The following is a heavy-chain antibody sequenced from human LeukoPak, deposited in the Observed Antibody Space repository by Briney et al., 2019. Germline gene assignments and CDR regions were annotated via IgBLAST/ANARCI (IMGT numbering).Heavy chain of an antibody. D-gene: IGHD5-18*01. CDR1: GFTFSSYA. V-gene: IGHV3-48*01. J-gene: IGHJ4*02. Sequence: GGSLRLSCAASGFTFSSYAMNWVRQAPGKGLEWVSYISSSSSTIYYADSVKGRFTISRDNAKNSLFLQMNSLRAEDTAVYYCATSFRGYSYGQDWGQGTLVTVSS. CDR2: ISSSSSTI. CDR3: ATSFRGYSYGQD.